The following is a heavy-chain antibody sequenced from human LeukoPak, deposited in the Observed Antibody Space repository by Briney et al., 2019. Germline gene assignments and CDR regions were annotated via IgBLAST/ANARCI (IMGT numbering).Heavy chain of an antibody. D-gene: IGHD1-1*01. CDR3: GTNSGKRFDY. CDR2: IRQDGSQK. Sequence: VGSLRLSCAASGFTFSSYWMSWVRQAPGKGLEYMANIRQDGSQKYYMDSVKGRFTISRDNAKNSLYLQMNSLRAEDTAVYYCGTNSGKRFDYWGKGTMLTVSS. V-gene: IGHV3-7*01. CDR1: GFTFSSYW. J-gene: IGHJ4*02.